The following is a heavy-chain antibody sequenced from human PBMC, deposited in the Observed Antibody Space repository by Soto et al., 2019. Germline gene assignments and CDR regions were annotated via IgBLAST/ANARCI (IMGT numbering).Heavy chain of an antibody. Sequence: EVQLVQSGAEVKKPGESLKISCKGSGYSFTSYWIGWVRQMPGKGLEWMGIIYPGDSDTRYSPSFQGQVTISADKSISTAYLQWSSLKASDTAMYYCGRHDLDYISPFYYYYGMDVWGQGTTVTVSS. D-gene: IGHD4-4*01. CDR3: GRHDLDYISPFYYYYGMDV. V-gene: IGHV5-51*01. CDR2: IYPGDSDT. J-gene: IGHJ6*02. CDR1: GYSFTSYW.